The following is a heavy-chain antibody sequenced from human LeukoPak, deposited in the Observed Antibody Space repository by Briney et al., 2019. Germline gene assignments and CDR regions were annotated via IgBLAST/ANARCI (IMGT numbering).Heavy chain of an antibody. CDR3: ARAGIVVVPAAFDP. D-gene: IGHD2-2*01. Sequence: SETLSLTCTVSGGSISSGSYYWSWIRQPAGKGLEWIGRIYTSGSTNYNPSLKSRVTISVDTSKNQFSLKLSSVTAADTAVYYCARAGIVVVPAAFDPWGQGTLVTVSS. CDR1: GGSISSGSYY. J-gene: IGHJ5*02. V-gene: IGHV4-61*02. CDR2: IYTSGST.